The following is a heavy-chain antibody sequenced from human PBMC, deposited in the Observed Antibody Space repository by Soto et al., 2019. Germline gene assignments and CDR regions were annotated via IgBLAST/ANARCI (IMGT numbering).Heavy chain of an antibody. CDR3: ARDHCIGGNSTVLAA. Sequence: CKAASCTVTVYSFSGVVQAQKQGLEWMGWISAYNGNTNYAQKLQGRVTMTTDTSTSTAYMEMGRLRSDDTAVYFFARDHCIGGNSTVLAARGHGASVTVSS. CDR1: SCTVTVYS. CDR2: ISAYNGNT. J-gene: IGHJ4*01. V-gene: IGHV1-18*04. D-gene: IGHD2-15*01.